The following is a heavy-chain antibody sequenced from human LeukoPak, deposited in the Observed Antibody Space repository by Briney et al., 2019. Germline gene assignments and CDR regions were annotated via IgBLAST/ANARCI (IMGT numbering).Heavy chain of an antibody. V-gene: IGHV3-7*01. Sequence: GGSLRLSCAASGFTFSSYWMSWVRQAPGKRLEWVANIKQDGSEKYYVDSVKGRFTISRDNAKNSLYLQMNSLRAEDTAVYYCARDGEAYCGGDCYSDYWGQGTLVTVSS. D-gene: IGHD2-21*02. CDR1: GFTFSSYW. CDR3: ARDGEAYCGGDCYSDY. J-gene: IGHJ4*02. CDR2: IKQDGSEK.